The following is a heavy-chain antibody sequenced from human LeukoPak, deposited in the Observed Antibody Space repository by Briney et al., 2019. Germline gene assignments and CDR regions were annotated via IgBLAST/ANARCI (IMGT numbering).Heavy chain of an antibody. J-gene: IGHJ5*02. CDR2: IKEDGSEK. CDR3: AREAQGGATALDL. D-gene: IGHD1-26*01. CDR1: GFTISNYW. V-gene: IGHV3-7*04. Sequence: GGSLRLSCAASGFTISNYWMSWVRQAPEKGLEWVANIKEDGSEKFYLDSAKGRFAISRDNAENSLYLQMNSLRAEDRAVYYCAREAQGGATALDLWGQGTLVTVSS.